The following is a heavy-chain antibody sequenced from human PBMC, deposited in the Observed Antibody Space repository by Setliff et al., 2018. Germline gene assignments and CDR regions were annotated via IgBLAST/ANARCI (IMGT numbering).Heavy chain of an antibody. D-gene: IGHD2-2*02. CDR1: GFTFSYAW. V-gene: IGHV3-15*07. J-gene: IGHJ3*01. CDR3: TTDRAACSGSSCYNGFDV. CDR2: SKSKTAGGAI. Sequence: GGSLRLSCAASGFTFSYAWMHWVRQAPGKGLEWVGRSKSKTAGGAIDYAAPVKGRFTISRDDSKNTLYLQMSSLKTEDTAMYYCTTDRAACSGSSCYNGFDVWGQGTMVTVSS.